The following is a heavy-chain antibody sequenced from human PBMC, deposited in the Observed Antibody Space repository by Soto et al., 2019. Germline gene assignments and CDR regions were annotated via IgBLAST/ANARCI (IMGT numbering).Heavy chain of an antibody. CDR2: VYYSGST. D-gene: IGHD4-17*01. CDR1: GGSISSYY. CDR3: ARDTVTTSDDAFDI. V-gene: IGHV4-59*01. J-gene: IGHJ3*02. Sequence: QVQLQESGPGLVKPSETLSLTCTVSGGSISSYYWTWIRQPPGKRLEWIGYVYYSGSTNYNLSRKSRVTISVDMSKNQFSLKLSSVTAADTAVYYCARDTVTTSDDAFDIWGQGTMVTVSS.